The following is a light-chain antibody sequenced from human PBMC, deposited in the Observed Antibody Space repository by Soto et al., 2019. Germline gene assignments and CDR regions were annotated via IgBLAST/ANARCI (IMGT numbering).Light chain of an antibody. J-gene: IGKJ4*01. Sequence: EILMTQSPATLSVSPGERATLSCRASQSVGSHLAWYQQKPGQAPRLVIYEASTRAAGLTARFSGSGSGTDFILTISSLQSEDFAVYYCQQYNKWPLTFGGGTKVEVK. CDR1: QSVGSH. V-gene: IGKV3-15*01. CDR2: EAS. CDR3: QQYNKWPLT.